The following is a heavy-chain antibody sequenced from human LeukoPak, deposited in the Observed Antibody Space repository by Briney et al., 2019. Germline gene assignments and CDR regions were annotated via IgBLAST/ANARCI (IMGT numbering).Heavy chain of an antibody. V-gene: IGHV3-7*03. CDR3: ARAVTSTEGY. CDR2: INQDGSGK. CDR1: GFTFSTYW. D-gene: IGHD4-17*01. J-gene: IGHJ4*02. Sequence: PGGSLRLSCEASGFTFSTYWMTWVRQPPGKGLEWVASINQDGSGKYYVDSVKGRFTISRDNAQKSLYLPMNSLRVDDTAVYYCARAVTSTEGYWGQGTLVTVSS.